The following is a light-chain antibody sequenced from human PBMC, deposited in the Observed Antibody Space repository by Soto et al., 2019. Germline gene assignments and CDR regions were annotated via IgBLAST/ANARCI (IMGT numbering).Light chain of an antibody. CDR1: GNDVGAYNY. J-gene: IGLJ1*01. CDR2: DVT. Sequence: QSVLTQPRSVSGSPGQSGTISCTGTGNDVGAYNYVSWYQQHPGRPPKLMIYDVTKWPSGVPERFSGSKSGNTASLTISGLQAEDEADYFCCSYAGGYIYLFGTGTKVIVL. CDR3: CSYAGGYIYL. V-gene: IGLV2-11*01.